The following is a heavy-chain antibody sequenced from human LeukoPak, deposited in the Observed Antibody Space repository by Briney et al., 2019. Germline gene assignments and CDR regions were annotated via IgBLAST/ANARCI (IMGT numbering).Heavy chain of an antibody. CDR2: ISSSGHYI. CDR1: GFTFTAYS. CDR3: TRQWLRVMDV. Sequence: GGSLRLSCASSGFTFTAYSMNWVRQAPGGGLEWISFISSSGHYIYYADSLKGRFTISRDNANSSLYLQISTLKAEDTAVYYCTRQWLRVMDVWGKGTTVTVSS. V-gene: IGHV3-21*01. J-gene: IGHJ6*04. D-gene: IGHD6-19*01.